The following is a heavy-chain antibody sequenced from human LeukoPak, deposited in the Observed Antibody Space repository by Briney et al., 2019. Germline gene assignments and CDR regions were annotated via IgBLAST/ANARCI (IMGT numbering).Heavy chain of an antibody. Sequence: SETLSLTCAVSGYSISSGYYWGWIRQPPGKGLEWIGSIYHSGSTYYNPSLKSRVTISVDTSKNQFSLKLSSVTAADTAVYYCARSDFWSGYSLDYWGQGTLVTVSS. J-gene: IGHJ4*02. CDR1: GYSISSGYY. CDR2: IYHSGST. V-gene: IGHV4-38-2*01. D-gene: IGHD3-3*01. CDR3: ARSDFWSGYSLDY.